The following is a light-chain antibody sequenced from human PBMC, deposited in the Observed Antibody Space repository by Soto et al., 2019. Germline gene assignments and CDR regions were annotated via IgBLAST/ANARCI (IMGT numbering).Light chain of an antibody. CDR1: QSISSY. Sequence: DIQMTQSPSSLSASVGDRVTITCRASQSISSYLNWYQQKPGKAPKVLIYAASSLQSGVPSRFSGSGSGPDFTLTISSLQPEDFATYYCQQSYSSPPTFGQGTKVDIK. CDR3: QQSYSSPPT. CDR2: AAS. V-gene: IGKV1-39*01. J-gene: IGKJ1*01.